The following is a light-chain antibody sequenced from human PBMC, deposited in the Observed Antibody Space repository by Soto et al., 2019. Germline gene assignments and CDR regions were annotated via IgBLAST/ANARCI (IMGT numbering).Light chain of an antibody. J-gene: IGKJ5*01. V-gene: IGKV3-15*01. Sequence: EIVMTQPPATLSLSPWERVTLSFMASQSVSSHLAWYQQKPGQAPRLLVYGFSTRATGIPARFSGSGSETEFTLTISSLQSEDFAVYYCQQYNNWPITFGQGTRLEIK. CDR1: QSVSSH. CDR2: GFS. CDR3: QQYNNWPIT.